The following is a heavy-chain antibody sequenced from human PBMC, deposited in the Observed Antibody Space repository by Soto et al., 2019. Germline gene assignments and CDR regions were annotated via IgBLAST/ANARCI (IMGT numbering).Heavy chain of an antibody. J-gene: IGHJ3*02. V-gene: IGHV1-18*01. CDR3: ARVAPGKGFGDYAFDI. CDR2: ITTSNANT. D-gene: IGHD3-10*01. CDR1: GYTFTSYA. Sequence: ASVKVSCKASGYTFTSYAISWVRQAPGQGLEWMGWITTSNANTHYAQKLQGRISMTTDTSTTTANMELRSLRSDDTALYYCARVAPGKGFGDYAFDIWGQGTVVTVSS.